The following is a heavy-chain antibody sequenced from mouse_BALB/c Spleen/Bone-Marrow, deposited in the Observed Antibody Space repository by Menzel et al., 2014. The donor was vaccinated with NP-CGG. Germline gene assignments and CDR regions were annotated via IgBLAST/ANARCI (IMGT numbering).Heavy chain of an antibody. V-gene: IGHV1-19*01. CDR3: ARGIYYGNYFDY. D-gene: IGHD2-1*01. CDR1: GYTFTDYY. CDR2: VNPYNGGT. J-gene: IGHJ2*01. Sequence: DVKLQESGPELVKPGASVKMSCKASGYTFTDYYMDWVKQSHGESFEWIGRVNPYNGGTSYNQKFKGKATLTVDKSSSTAYMELNSLTSEDSAVYYCARGIYYGNYFDYWGQGTTLTVPS.